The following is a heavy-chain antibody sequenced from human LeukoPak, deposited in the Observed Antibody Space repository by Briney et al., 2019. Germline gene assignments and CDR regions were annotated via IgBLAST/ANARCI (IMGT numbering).Heavy chain of an antibody. CDR2: INGDGSST. V-gene: IGHV3-74*01. J-gene: IGHJ4*02. Sequence: PGGSLRLSCAASGFTFSSYWMHWVRQAPGKGLVWVSRINGDGSSTTYVDSVMGRFTISRDNSKNTLYLQMNSLRAEDTAVYYCAKGPDYGDYEDWGQGTLVTVSS. D-gene: IGHD4-17*01. CDR3: AKGPDYGDYED. CDR1: GFTFSSYW.